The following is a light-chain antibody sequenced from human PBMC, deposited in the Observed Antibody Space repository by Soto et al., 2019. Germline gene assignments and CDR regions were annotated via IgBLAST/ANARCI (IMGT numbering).Light chain of an antibody. Sequence: DIQMTQSPSALSASVGDRVTITCRASQSISTWLAWYQQKPGKAPKLLIYKASSLEGGVPSRFSGSGSGTEFNITISSLQPDDFATYYCQKYNTYPLTFGGGTTGDTK. CDR2: KAS. J-gene: IGKJ4*01. V-gene: IGKV1-5*03. CDR1: QSISTW. CDR3: QKYNTYPLT.